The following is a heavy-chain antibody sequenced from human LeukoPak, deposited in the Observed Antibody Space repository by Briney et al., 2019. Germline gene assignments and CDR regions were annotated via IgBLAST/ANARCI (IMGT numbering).Heavy chain of an antibody. CDR3: ARHEETLRFLEWLDWFDP. CDR1: GGSISSSSYY. D-gene: IGHD3-3*01. V-gene: IGHV4-39*01. Sequence: SETLSLTCTVSGGSISSSSYYWGWIRQPPGKGLEWIGSTYYSGSTYYNPSLKSRVTISVDTSKNQFSLKLSSVTAADTAVYYCARHEETLRFLEWLDWFDPWGQGTLVTVSS. J-gene: IGHJ5*02. CDR2: TYYSGST.